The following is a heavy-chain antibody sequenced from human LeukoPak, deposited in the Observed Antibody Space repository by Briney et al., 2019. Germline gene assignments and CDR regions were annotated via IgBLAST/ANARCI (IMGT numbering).Heavy chain of an antibody. V-gene: IGHV1-2*02. CDR1: GYTFTGYY. CDR3: ARNWLAAPGISVDY. D-gene: IGHD6-13*01. Sequence: ASVKVSCKASGYTFTGYYMHWVRQAPGQGLEWMGWINPNSGGTNYAQKFQGRVTMTRDTSISTAYMELSRLRSDDTAVYYCARNWLAAPGISVDYWGQGTLVTVSS. CDR2: INPNSGGT. J-gene: IGHJ4*02.